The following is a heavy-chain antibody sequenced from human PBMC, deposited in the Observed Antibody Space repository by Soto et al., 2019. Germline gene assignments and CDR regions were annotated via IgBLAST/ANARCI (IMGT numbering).Heavy chain of an antibody. V-gene: IGHV3-30-3*01. CDR1: GFTFSSYA. CDR3: ARDFDSSGWLDY. CDR2: ISYDGSNK. Sequence: QVQLVESGGGVVQPGRSLRLSCAASGFTFSSYAMHWVRQAPGKGLEWVAVISYDGSNKYYADSVKGRFTISRDNSKNTLYLQMNSLRAEDTAVYYCARDFDSSGWLDYWGQGTLVTVSS. D-gene: IGHD6-19*01. J-gene: IGHJ4*02.